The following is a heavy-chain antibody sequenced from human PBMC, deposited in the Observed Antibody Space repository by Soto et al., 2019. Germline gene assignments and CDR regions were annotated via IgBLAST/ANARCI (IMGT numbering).Heavy chain of an antibody. J-gene: IGHJ6*02. D-gene: IGHD6-6*01. CDR1: GFTFSSYW. V-gene: IGHV3-74*01. CDR3: AKQLVLYYYYGMDV. CDR2: INSDGSST. Sequence: GGSLRLSCAASGFTFSSYWMHWVRQAPGKGLVWVSRINSDGSSTSYADSVKGRFTISRDNAKNTLYLQMNSLRAEDTAVYYCAKQLVLYYYYGMDVWGQGTTVTVSS.